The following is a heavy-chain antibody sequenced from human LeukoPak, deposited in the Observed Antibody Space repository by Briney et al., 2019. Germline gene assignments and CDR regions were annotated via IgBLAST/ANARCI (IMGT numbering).Heavy chain of an antibody. Sequence: SQSLSLTCAVSGHPIGRGGYSWSWIRQPPGKGLERIGYIYQSGSTYYNPSLKSRGTISVDRSQNQFSLKLSSVTAPVTAVAYCAISIAAAAGWFDPWGQGTLVTVSS. CDR1: GHPIGRGGYS. D-gene: IGHD6-25*01. CDR3: AISIAAAAGWFDP. CDR2: IYQSGST. J-gene: IGHJ5*02. V-gene: IGHV4-30-2*01.